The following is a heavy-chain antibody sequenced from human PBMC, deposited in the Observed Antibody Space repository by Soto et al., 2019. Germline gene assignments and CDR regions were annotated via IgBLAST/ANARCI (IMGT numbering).Heavy chain of an antibody. J-gene: IGHJ3*02. CDR2: ISTYNGNT. CDR1: GYTFTNYN. CDR3: ARVASRSRGYAFDI. D-gene: IGHD3-10*01. Sequence: QVHLVQSGADVKKPGASVKVSCKTSGYTFTNYNICWVRQAPGLGLEWMGWISTYNGNTNYAQNLQGRVTMTTDTSTNTGYIGPRGLGFDDAAVYYWARVASRSRGYAFDIWGQGTMVTVSS. V-gene: IGHV1-18*01.